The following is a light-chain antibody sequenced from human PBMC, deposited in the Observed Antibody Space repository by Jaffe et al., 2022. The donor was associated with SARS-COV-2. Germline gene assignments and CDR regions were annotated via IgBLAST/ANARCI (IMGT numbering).Light chain of an antibody. Sequence: DVQMTQSPSTLSASAGDRVTVTCRASQSIRGWLAWYQQKPGKAPKLLIHKTSSLESGVPSRFSGSGSGTEFTLTISGLQPDDFASYFCLHYNAYSGMYTFGQGTKLEIK. CDR2: KTS. CDR3: LHYNAYSGMYT. J-gene: IGKJ2*01. V-gene: IGKV1-5*03. CDR1: QSIRGW.